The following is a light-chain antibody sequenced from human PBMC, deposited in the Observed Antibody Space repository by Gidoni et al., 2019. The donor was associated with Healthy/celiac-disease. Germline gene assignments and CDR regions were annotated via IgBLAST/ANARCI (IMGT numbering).Light chain of an antibody. CDR2: DAS. CDR3: QQRSNWPPIT. J-gene: IGKJ5*01. Sequence: EIVLTQSPSPLSLSPGERATLPCRASQSVCSYLAWYQQKPGQAPRLLIYDASNKATGIPARFSGSGSGTDFTLTISSLEPEDFAVYYCQQRSNWPPITFXQXTRLEIK. V-gene: IGKV3-11*01. CDR1: QSVCSY.